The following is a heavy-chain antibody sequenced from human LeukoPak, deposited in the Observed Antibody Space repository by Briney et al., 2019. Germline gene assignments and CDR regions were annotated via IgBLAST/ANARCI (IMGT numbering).Heavy chain of an antibody. CDR2: IKQDGSEK. CDR3: ARDSGITIFGVDYGMDV. CDR1: GFTFSSYW. D-gene: IGHD3-3*01. V-gene: IGHV3-7*01. Sequence: GGSLRLSCAASGFTFSSYWVSWVRQAPGKGLEWVANIKQDGSEKYYVDSVKGRFTISRDNAKNSLYLQMNSLRAEDTAVYYCARDSGITIFGVDYGMDVWGQGTTVTVSS. J-gene: IGHJ6*02.